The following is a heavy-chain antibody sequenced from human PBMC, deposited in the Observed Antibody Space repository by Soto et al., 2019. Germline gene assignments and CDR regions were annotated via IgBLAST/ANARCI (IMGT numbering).Heavy chain of an antibody. CDR3: ARQSAKQQLVRH. V-gene: IGHV4-39*01. Sequence: SETLSLTCTVSGGSISSSSYYWGWIRQPPGKGLEWIGSIYYSGSTYYNPSLKSRVTISVDTSKNQFSLKLSSVTAADTAVYYCARQSAKQQLVRHWGQGTLVTVSS. CDR1: GGSISSSSYY. CDR2: IYYSGST. D-gene: IGHD6-13*01. J-gene: IGHJ1*01.